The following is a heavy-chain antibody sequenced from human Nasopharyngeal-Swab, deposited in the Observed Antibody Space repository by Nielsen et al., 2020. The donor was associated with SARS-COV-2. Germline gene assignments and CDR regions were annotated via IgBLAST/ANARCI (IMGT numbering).Heavy chain of an antibody. CDR3: ARHVDRRYYYDSSGAFDI. CDR1: GYSFTSYW. J-gene: IGHJ3*02. V-gene: IGHV5-51*01. Sequence: GGSLRLSCKGSGYSFTSYWIGWVRQMPGKGLEWMGIIYPGDSDTRYSPSFQGQVTISADKSISTAYLQRSSLKASDTAMYYCARHVDRRYYYDSSGAFDIWGQGTMVTVSS. CDR2: IYPGDSDT. D-gene: IGHD3-22*01.